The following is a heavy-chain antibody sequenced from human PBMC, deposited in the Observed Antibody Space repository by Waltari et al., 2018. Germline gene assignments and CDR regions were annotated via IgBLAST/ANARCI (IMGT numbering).Heavy chain of an antibody. J-gene: IGHJ4*02. D-gene: IGHD2-15*01. V-gene: IGHV3-48*01. CDR3: ARETGRWFDY. CDR1: GFTFSSYS. Sequence: EVQLVESGGGLVQPGGSLRLSCAASGFTFSSYSMNWVRQAPGKGLEWVSYISSSSSTIYYADSVKGRFTISRDNAKNLLYLQMNSLRAEDTAVYYCARETGRWFDYWGQGTLVTVSS. CDR2: ISSSSSTI.